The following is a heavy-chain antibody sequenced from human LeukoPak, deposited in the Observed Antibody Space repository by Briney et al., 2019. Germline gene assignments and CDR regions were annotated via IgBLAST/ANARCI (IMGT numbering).Heavy chain of an antibody. CDR2: IYYSGST. J-gene: IGHJ4*02. CDR3: ARDRDSSGSKGYFDY. CDR1: GGSISSGDYY. D-gene: IGHD3-22*01. V-gene: IGHV4-30-4*01. Sequence: SETLSLTCTVSGGSISSGDYYWSWIRQPPGKGLEWIGYIYYSGSTYYNPSLKSRVNISVDTSKNQFSLKLSSVTAADTAVYYCARDRDSSGSKGYFDYWGQGTLVTVSS.